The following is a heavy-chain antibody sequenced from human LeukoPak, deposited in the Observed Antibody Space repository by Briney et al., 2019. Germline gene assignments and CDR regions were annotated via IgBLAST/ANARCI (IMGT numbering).Heavy chain of an antibody. Sequence: SETLSLTCTVSGGSISSSTYYWGWIRQPPGKGLEWIGSIYYSGSTYYNPSLKSRVTISVDTPKNQFSLKLSSVTAADTAVYYCARETAHYYDTSRGWFDPWGQGTLVTVSS. CDR3: ARETAHYYDTSRGWFDP. D-gene: IGHD3-22*01. J-gene: IGHJ5*02. CDR1: GGSISSSTYY. CDR2: IYYSGST. V-gene: IGHV4-39*07.